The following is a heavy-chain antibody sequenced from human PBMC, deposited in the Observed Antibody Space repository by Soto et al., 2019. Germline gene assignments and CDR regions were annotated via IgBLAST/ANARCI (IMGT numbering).Heavy chain of an antibody. V-gene: IGHV3-33*01. CDR2: IWHDGGNK. CDR3: ARDGDVNTGFGKDY. Sequence: PGGSPRLSCAASGFTFSSYGMHWVRQAPGKGLEWVAFIWHDGGNKFYAESVKGRFTISRDNSKNTLYLQMTSLSAEDTAMYYCARDGDVNTGFGKDYWGQGTLVTVSS. D-gene: IGHD3-16*01. J-gene: IGHJ4*02. CDR1: GFTFSSYG.